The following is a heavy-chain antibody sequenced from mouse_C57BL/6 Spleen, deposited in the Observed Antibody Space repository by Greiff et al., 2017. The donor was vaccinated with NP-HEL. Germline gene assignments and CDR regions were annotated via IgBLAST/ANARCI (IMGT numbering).Heavy chain of an antibody. CDR2: IDPEDGDT. D-gene: IGHD2-5*01. CDR1: GFNIKDYY. V-gene: IGHV14-1*01. CDR3: TPPGYSNYVGVDY. Sequence: VQLQQSGAELVRPGASVKLSCTASGFNIKDYYMHWVKQRPEQGLEWIGRIDPEDGDTEYAPKFQGKATMTADTSSNTAYLQLSSLTSEDTAVYYSTPPGYSNYVGVDYWGQGTTLTVSS. J-gene: IGHJ2*01.